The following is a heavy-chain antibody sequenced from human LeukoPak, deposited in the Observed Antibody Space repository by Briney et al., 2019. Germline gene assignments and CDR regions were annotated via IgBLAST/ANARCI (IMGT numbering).Heavy chain of an antibody. V-gene: IGHV1-18*01. Sequence: ASVKVSCKASGYTFTSYGISWVRQAPGQGLEWMGWISAYNGNTNYAQKLQGRVTMTTDTSTSTAYMELRSLRSDDTAVYYCAKEAPPPFGMVGDDYWGQGILVTVSS. J-gene: IGHJ4*02. CDR1: GYTFTSYG. CDR3: AKEAPPPFGMVGDDY. CDR2: ISAYNGNT. D-gene: IGHD1-26*01.